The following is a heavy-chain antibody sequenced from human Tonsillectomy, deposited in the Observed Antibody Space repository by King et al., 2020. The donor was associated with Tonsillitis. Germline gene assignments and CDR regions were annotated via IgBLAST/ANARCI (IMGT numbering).Heavy chain of an antibody. D-gene: IGHD1-26*01. CDR3: ARARLGRGAFDY. CDR1: GGSISSYC. J-gene: IGHJ4*02. V-gene: IGHV4-59*01. CDR2: ICYSGST. Sequence: VQLQESGPGLVKPSETLSLTCTVSGGSISSYCWNWIRPPPGKGLEWTGYICYSGSTNYNPSLKSRVTISVDTSKNQFSLKLSSVTAADTAVYYCARARLGRGAFDYWGQGTLVTVSS.